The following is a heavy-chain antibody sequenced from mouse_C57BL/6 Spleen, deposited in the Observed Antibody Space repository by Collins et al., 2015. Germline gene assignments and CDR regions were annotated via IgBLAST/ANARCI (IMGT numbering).Heavy chain of an antibody. Sequence: QVQLQQPGAELVRPGSSVKLSCKASGYTFTSYWMDWVKQRPGQGLEWIGNIYPSDGETHYNQKFKDKATLTVDKSSSTAYMQLSSLTSEDSAVYYCARFDYDYFDYWGQGTTLTVSS. J-gene: IGHJ2*01. CDR3: ARFDYDYFDY. CDR1: GYTFTSYW. CDR2: IYPSDGET. V-gene: IGHV1-61*01. D-gene: IGHD2-4*01.